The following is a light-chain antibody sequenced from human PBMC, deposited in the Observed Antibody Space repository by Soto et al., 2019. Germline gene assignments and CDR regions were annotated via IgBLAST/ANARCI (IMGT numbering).Light chain of an antibody. CDR1: SSDVGAYNY. CDR3: SSYTSGSTLVV. CDR2: EVT. Sequence: QSALTQPASVSGSPGQSITISCPGSSSDVGAYNYVSWYQQHPGKAPTLMIYEVTNRPSGVPNRFSGSKSGNTASLTISGVRAEDEADYYCSSYTSGSTLVVFGGGTKLTVL. V-gene: IGLV2-14*01. J-gene: IGLJ2*01.